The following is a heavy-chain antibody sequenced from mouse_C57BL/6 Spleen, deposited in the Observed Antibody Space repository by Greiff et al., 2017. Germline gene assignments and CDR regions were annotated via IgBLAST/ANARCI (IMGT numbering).Heavy chain of an antibody. D-gene: IGHD2-4*01. CDR3: ARRGDYGGNRYFDV. CDR2: VFPGSGST. CDR1: GYTFTDYY. J-gene: IGHJ1*03. V-gene: IGHV1-75*01. Sequence: QVQLQQSGPELVKPGASVKISCKASGYTFTDYYINWVKQRPGQGLEWIGWVFPGSGSTYYNEKFKGKATLTVDKSSSTAYMLLSSLTSEDSAVYFCARRGDYGGNRYFDVWGTGTTVTVSS.